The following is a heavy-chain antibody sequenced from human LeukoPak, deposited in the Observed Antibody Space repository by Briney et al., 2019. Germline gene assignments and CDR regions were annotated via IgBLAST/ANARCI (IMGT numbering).Heavy chain of an antibody. CDR2: ISSTSTYI. D-gene: IGHD6-13*01. CDR1: GFTFNTYT. Sequence: GGSLRLSCAASGFTFNTYTINWVRQAPGKGLEWVSSISSTSTYIYYADSVKGRFTISRDNAKNSLYLQMNSLRAEDTAVYYCASCIAAAGGARDYWGQGTLVIVSS. V-gene: IGHV3-21*01. CDR3: ASCIAAAGGARDY. J-gene: IGHJ4*02.